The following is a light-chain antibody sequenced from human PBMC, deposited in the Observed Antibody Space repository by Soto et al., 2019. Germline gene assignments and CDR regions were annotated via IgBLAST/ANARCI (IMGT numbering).Light chain of an antibody. CDR1: ARIGVW. V-gene: IGKV1-5*03. J-gene: IGKJ4*01. CDR2: RAS. Sequence: IQMTQSPSTLSASVGDRVTITCRASARIGVWLAWFQQKPGKAPKLLIYRASSLERGVPSRFSGTGSVTEFTLTISSLQPDDFGTYICQHYYNYPLTFGGGTRVEIK. CDR3: QHYYNYPLT.